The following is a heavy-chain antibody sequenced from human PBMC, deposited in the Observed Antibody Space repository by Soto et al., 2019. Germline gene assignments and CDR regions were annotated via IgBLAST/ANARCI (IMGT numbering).Heavy chain of an antibody. CDR3: ATIRLRGGPLRFED. Sequence: QVQLVQSGAEVRKPGSSVKVSCKTSGGLISKYSFNWVRQAPGQGLEWMGGVLPISGSTDYAQKFQGRLTITADRSTSTVYMELSRLRSDDTANYYCATIRLRGGPLRFEDGGQGMLISVSS. D-gene: IGHD5-12*01. CDR2: VLPISGST. J-gene: IGHJ4*01. V-gene: IGHV1-69*06. CDR1: GGLISKYS.